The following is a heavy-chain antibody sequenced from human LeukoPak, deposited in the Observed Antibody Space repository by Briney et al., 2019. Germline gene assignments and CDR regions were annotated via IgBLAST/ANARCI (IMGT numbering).Heavy chain of an antibody. V-gene: IGHV4-59*10. CDR3: ARAGWMATPYGTAFDI. Sequence: SETLSLTCAVYGGSFSGYYWSWIRQPAGKGLEWIGRIYTSGSTNYNPSLKSRVTMSVDTSKNQFSLKLSSVTAADTAVYYCARAGWMATPYGTAFDIWGQGTMVTVSS. CDR2: IYTSGST. J-gene: IGHJ3*02. CDR1: GGSFSGYY. D-gene: IGHD5-24*01.